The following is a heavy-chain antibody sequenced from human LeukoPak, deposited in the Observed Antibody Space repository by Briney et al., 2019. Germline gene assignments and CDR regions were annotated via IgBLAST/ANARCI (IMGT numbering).Heavy chain of an antibody. CDR1: GFTFSSDW. Sequence: GGSLRLSCAASGFTFSSDWISWVRQAPGKGLEWVANIKQDGSEKYYVDSVKGRFTISRDNAKNSLYLQMNSLRAEDTAVYYCARVVVVPAASAEYFQHWGQGTLVTVSS. V-gene: IGHV3-7*03. CDR3: ARVVVVPAASAEYFQH. CDR2: IKQDGSEK. J-gene: IGHJ1*01. D-gene: IGHD2-2*01.